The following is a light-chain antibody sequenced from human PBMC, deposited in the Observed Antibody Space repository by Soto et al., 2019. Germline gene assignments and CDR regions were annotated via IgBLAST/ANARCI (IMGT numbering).Light chain of an antibody. Sequence: EIVLTQSPGTLSLSPGERATLSCRASQSVTRNYLAWYQQKPGQAHRLLIYGASNRATGIPDRFSGSGSGTDFTLTISRLEPEDFAVYSWQQYDTSPFTFGGGAKVEI. CDR1: QSVTRNY. V-gene: IGKV3-20*01. CDR2: GAS. CDR3: QQYDTSPFT. J-gene: IGKJ4*01.